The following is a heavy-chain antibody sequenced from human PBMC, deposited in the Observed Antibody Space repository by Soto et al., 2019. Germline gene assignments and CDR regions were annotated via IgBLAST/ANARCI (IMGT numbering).Heavy chain of an antibody. CDR1: GGSISSSIHY. CDR3: ARCDYGYGMDV. Sequence: QLQLQESGPGLVKPSETLSLTCTVSGGSISSSIHYWGWIRQPPGKGLEWSGSIVYIVITYYNPSHTFRLTISIDTYKNQFSLKLSAVTAADTAVYYCARCDYGYGMDVWGQGTTVTVYS. D-gene: IGHD4-17*01. V-gene: IGHV4-39*01. CDR2: IVYIVIT. J-gene: IGHJ6*02.